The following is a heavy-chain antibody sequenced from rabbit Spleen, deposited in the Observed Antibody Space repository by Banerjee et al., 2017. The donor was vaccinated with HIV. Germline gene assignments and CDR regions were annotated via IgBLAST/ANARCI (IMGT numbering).Heavy chain of an antibody. V-gene: IGHV1S40*01. Sequence: QSLEVSGGGLVQPEGSLALTCKASGFSFSSSDYICWVRQAPGKGLEWISCIAGSSSGFTYSATWAKGRFTISKASSTTVTLQMTTLTAVDTATYFCARDTGTSFSSYGMDLWGPGTLVTV. CDR3: ARDTGTSFSSYGMDL. CDR1: GFSFSSSDY. D-gene: IGHD7-1*01. CDR2: IAGSSSGFT. J-gene: IGHJ6*01.